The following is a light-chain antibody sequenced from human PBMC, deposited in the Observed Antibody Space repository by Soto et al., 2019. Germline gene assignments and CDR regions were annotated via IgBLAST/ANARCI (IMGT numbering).Light chain of an antibody. CDR1: QWLXSY. J-gene: IGKJ1*01. CDR2: AVS. Sequence: ILMTKCASCLSASVGEGVSIACRASQWLXSYFNWYQRRPGKAPRVLXYAVSTLQRGGPSRITGSGSGTDFTLTISSLQPDDFAIYYCQQSYMKTWTFGQGTKVDIK. CDR3: QQSYMKTWT. V-gene: IGKV1-39*01.